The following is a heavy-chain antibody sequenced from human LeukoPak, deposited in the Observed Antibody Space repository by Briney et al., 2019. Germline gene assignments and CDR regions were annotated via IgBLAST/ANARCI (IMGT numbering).Heavy chain of an antibody. J-gene: IGHJ4*02. CDR1: GGSFSGYY. CDR3: ARGEIVVVPAAHGGFDY. Sequence: SETLSLTCAVYGGSFSGYYWSWIRQPPGKGLEWIGEINHSGSTNYNPSLKSRVTISVDTSKNQFSLKLSSATAADTAVYYCARGEIVVVPAAHGGFDYWGQGTLVTVSS. V-gene: IGHV4-34*01. D-gene: IGHD2-2*01. CDR2: INHSGST.